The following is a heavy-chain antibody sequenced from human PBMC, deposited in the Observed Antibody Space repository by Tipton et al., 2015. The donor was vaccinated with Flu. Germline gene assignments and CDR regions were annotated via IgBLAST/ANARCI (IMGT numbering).Heavy chain of an antibody. CDR2: IFSGAST. CDR1: GFTVSSNY. Sequence: VQLVQSGGGLIQPGGSLRLSCAASGFTVSSNYMSWVRQAPGRGLEWVSVIFSGASTYYADSVKGRFTISRDNSKNTLYLQMNSLRAEDTAVYYCARDLILTGPAAFDYWGQGTLVTVSS. D-gene: IGHD3-9*01. J-gene: IGHJ4*02. CDR3: ARDLILTGPAAFDY. V-gene: IGHV3-53*01.